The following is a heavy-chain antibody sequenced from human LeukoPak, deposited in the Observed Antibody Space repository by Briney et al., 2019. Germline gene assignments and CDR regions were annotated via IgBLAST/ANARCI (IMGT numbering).Heavy chain of an antibody. D-gene: IGHD2-2*02. CDR1: GGTFSSYA. CDR3: ARDRAPVVPAAIRYYYYYMNV. Sequence: SVKVSCKASGGTFSSYAISWVRQAPGQGLEWMGGIIPIFGTANYAQKFQGRVTITADESTSTAYMELSSLRSEDTAVYYCARDRAPVVPAAIRYYYYYMNVWGKGTTVTVSS. CDR2: IIPIFGTA. V-gene: IGHV1-69*01. J-gene: IGHJ6*03.